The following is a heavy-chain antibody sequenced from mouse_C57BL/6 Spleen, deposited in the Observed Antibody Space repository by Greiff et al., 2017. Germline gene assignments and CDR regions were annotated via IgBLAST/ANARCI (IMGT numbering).Heavy chain of an antibody. J-gene: IGHJ2*01. CDR2: IYPSDSET. V-gene: IGHV1-61*01. CDR3: VTSNWDRGYFDY. Sequence: QVQLQQPGAELVRPGSSVKLSCKASGYTFTSYWMDWVKQRPGQGLEWIGNIYPSDSETHYNQKFKDKATLTVDKSSSTAYMQRSSLTSEDSAVYYCVTSNWDRGYFDYWGQGTTLTVSS. CDR1: GYTFTSYW. D-gene: IGHD4-1*01.